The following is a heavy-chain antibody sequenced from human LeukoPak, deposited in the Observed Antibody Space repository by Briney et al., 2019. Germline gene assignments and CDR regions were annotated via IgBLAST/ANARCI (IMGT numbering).Heavy chain of an antibody. J-gene: IGHJ4*02. D-gene: IGHD4-17*01. Sequence: ASVKVSCKASGGTFSSYAISWVRQAPGQGLEWMGRIIPIFGTANYAQKFQGRVTITTDESTSTAYMELSSLRAEDTAVYYCAREEVGDYGDYLGGQGTLVTVSS. CDR2: IIPIFGTA. CDR1: GGTFSSYA. V-gene: IGHV1-69*05. CDR3: AREEVGDYGDYL.